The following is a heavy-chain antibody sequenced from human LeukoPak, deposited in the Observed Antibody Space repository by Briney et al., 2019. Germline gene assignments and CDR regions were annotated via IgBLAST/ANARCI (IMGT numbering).Heavy chain of an antibody. D-gene: IGHD3-9*01. J-gene: IGHJ4*02. CDR1: GFTFSSHD. V-gene: IGHV3-48*03. CDR3: AGDNGDDIWDS. CDR2: ISDSGSI. Sequence: HSGGSLRLSCAASGFTFSSHDMNWFRQAPGKGLEWISHISDSGSIYYADSVKGRFTISRDNARNSLYMHMNSLRAEDTAVYYCAGDNGDDIWDSWGQGTLVTVSS.